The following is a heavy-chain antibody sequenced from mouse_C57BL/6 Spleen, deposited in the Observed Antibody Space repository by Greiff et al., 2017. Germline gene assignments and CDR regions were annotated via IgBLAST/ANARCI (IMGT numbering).Heavy chain of an antibody. CDR2: IYPGDGDT. J-gene: IGHJ4*01. D-gene: IGHD1-3*01. CDR1: GYAFSSSW. Sequence: QVQHQQSGPELVKPGASVKISCKASGYAFSSSWMNWVKQRPGKGLEWIGRIYPGDGDTNYNGKFKGKATLTADKSSSTAYMQLSSLTSEDSAVYFCAKESNYAMDYWGQGTSVTVSS. CDR3: AKESNYAMDY. V-gene: IGHV1-82*01.